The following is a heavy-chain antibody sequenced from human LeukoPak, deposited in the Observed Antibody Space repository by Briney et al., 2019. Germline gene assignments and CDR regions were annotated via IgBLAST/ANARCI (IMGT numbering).Heavy chain of an antibody. J-gene: IGHJ4*02. Sequence: GGSLRPSCAASGFTFSSYSMNWVRQAPGKGLEWVSSISSSSSYIYYADSVKGRFTISRDNAKNSLYLQMNSLRAEDTAVYYCARARGSGGLDYWGQGTLVTVSS. CDR1: GFTFSSYS. CDR2: ISSSSSYI. D-gene: IGHD3-10*01. V-gene: IGHV3-21*01. CDR3: ARARGSGGLDY.